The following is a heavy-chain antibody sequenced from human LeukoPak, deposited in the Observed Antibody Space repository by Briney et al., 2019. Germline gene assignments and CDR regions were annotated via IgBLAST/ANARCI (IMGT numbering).Heavy chain of an antibody. Sequence: GGSLRLSCAASGFTFDDYAMHWVRHAPGKGLEWVSGISWNSGSIGYADSVKGRFTISRDNAKNSPYLQMNSLRAEDTALYYCAKDSSSWYLNAFDIWGQGTMVTVSS. V-gene: IGHV3-9*01. CDR2: ISWNSGSI. CDR3: AKDSSSWYLNAFDI. CDR1: GFTFDDYA. J-gene: IGHJ3*02. D-gene: IGHD6-13*01.